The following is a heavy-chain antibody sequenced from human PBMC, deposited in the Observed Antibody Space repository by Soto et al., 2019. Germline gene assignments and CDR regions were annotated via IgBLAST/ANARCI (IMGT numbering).Heavy chain of an antibody. Sequence: SETLSLTCTVSGGSISSYYWSWIRQPPGKGLEWIGYIYYSGSTNYNPSLKSRVTISVDTSKNQFSLKLSSVTAADTAVYYCAREGVEEVPFDYWGQGTLVTVSS. D-gene: IGHD2-15*01. V-gene: IGHV4-59*01. CDR1: GGSISSYY. J-gene: IGHJ4*02. CDR2: IYYSGST. CDR3: AREGVEEVPFDY.